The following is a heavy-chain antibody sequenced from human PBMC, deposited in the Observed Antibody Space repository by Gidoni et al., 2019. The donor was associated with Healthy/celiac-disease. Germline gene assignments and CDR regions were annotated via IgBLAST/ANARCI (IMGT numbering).Heavy chain of an antibody. D-gene: IGHD6-19*01. Sequence: EVQLVESGGGLVQPGRSLRLSCAASGFTFDDYAMHWVRQAPGKGLEWVSGISWNRGSIGYADSVKGRFTISRDNAKNSLYLQMNSLRAEDTALYYCARIEVAVAFRGRAATEYYYYGMDVWGQGTTVTVSS. J-gene: IGHJ6*02. CDR3: ARIEVAVAFRGRAATEYYYYGMDV. CDR1: GFTFDDYA. CDR2: ISWNRGSI. V-gene: IGHV3-9*01.